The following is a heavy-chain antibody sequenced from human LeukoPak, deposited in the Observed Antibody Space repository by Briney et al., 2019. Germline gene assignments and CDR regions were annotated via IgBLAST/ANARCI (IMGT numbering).Heavy chain of an antibody. V-gene: IGHV3-23*01. Sequence: GGSLRLSCAASGFTFSSYAMSWVRQAPGKGLEWVSAISGSGGIPYYADSVKGRFTISRDNSKNTLYLQMNSLRAEDTAVYYCAKDSRAFAGPLKGYFDYWGQGTLVTVSS. CDR1: GFTFSSYA. D-gene: IGHD3-3*02. J-gene: IGHJ4*02. CDR3: AKDSRAFAGPLKGYFDY. CDR2: ISGSGGIP.